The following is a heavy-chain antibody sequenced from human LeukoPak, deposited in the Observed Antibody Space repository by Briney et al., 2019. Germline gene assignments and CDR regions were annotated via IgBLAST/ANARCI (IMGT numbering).Heavy chain of an antibody. J-gene: IGHJ3*02. CDR3: ARVGSLAAAGPYDAFDI. CDR1: GYTFTSYG. V-gene: IGHV1-18*01. CDR2: ISAYNGNT. Sequence: ASVKVSCKASGYTFTSYGISWVRQAPGQGLEWMGWISAYNGNTNYAQKLQGRVTMTTDTSTSTAYMELRSLRSDDTAVYYCARVGSLAAAGPYDAFDIWGQGTMVTVSS. D-gene: IGHD6-13*01.